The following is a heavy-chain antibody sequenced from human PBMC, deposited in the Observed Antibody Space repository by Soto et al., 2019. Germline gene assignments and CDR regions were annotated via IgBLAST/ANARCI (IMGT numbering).Heavy chain of an antibody. CDR3: PKGPTPPHRGWYCY. CDR2: ISGSGGST. V-gene: IGHV3-23*01. D-gene: IGHD6-19*01. CDR1: GFTFSSYA. Sequence: EVQLLESGGGLVQPGGSLRLSCAASGFTFSSYAMSWVRQAPGKGLEWVSAISGSGGSTYYGDSVKGRFTIPKDNSKNALYLRMNSLRAEDTAEYHCPKGPTPPHRGWYCYWGQGTLVTVSS. J-gene: IGHJ4*02.